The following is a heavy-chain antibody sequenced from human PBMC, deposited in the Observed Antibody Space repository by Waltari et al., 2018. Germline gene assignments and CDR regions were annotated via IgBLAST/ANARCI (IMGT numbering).Heavy chain of an antibody. V-gene: IGHV4-34*01. CDR2: INHRGST. CDR1: GGSFSGYY. CDR3: ARREYYYGSGSYYD. J-gene: IGHJ4*02. Sequence: QVQLQQWGAGLLKPSETLSLTCAVYGGSFSGYYWSWIRQPPGKGLECIGEINHRGSTNYNPSLKSRVTISVDTSKNQFSLKLSSVTAADTAVYYCARREYYYGSGSYYDWGQGTLVTVSS. D-gene: IGHD3-10*01.